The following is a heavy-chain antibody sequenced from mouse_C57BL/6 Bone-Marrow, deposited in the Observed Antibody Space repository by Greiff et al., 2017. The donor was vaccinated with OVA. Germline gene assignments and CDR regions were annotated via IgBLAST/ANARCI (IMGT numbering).Heavy chain of an antibody. CDR3: AREELDSSGYEYYFDY. CDR1: GYTFTSYW. J-gene: IGHJ2*01. CDR2: IDPSDSET. V-gene: IGHV1-52*01. Sequence: QVQLQQPGAELVRPGSSVKLSCKASGYTFTSYWMHWVKQRPIQGLEWIGNIDPSDSETHYNQKFKDKATLTVDKSSSTAYMQLSRLTSEDSAVYYCAREELDSSGYEYYFDYWGQGTTLTVSS. D-gene: IGHD3-2*02.